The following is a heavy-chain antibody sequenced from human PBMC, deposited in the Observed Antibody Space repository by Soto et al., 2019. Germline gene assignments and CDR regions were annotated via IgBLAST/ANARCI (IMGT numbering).Heavy chain of an antibody. J-gene: IGHJ3*02. Sequence: GGSLILSCAASGFTFSSYSMNWVRQAPGKGLEWVSSISSSSSYIYYADSVKGRFTISRDNAKNSLYLQMNSLRAEDTAVYYCARDQTAAPMTFDIWGQGTMVTVSS. CDR2: ISSSSSYI. CDR3: ARDQTAAPMTFDI. V-gene: IGHV3-21*01. D-gene: IGHD6-13*01. CDR1: GFTFSSYS.